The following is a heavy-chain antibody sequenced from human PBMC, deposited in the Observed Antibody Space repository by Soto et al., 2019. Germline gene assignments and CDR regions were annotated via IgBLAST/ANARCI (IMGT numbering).Heavy chain of an antibody. J-gene: IGHJ6*02. CDR3: ARELTGTPYYYYYGTDV. D-gene: IGHD1-7*01. Sequence: SVKVSCKASGGTFSSYAISWVRQAPGQGLEWMGGIIPIFGTANYAQKFQGRVTITADKSTSAAYMELSSLRSEDTAVYYCARELTGTPYYYYYGTDVWGQGTTVTVSS. CDR2: IIPIFGTA. CDR1: GGTFSSYA. V-gene: IGHV1-69*06.